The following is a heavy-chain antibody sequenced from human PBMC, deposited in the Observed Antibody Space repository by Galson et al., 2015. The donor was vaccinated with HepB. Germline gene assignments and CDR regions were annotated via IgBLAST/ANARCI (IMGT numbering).Heavy chain of an antibody. CDR2: IYSGGGT. V-gene: IGHV3-66*01. D-gene: IGHD1-1*01. Sequence: SLRLSCAASGFTVSSNYMSWVRQAPGKGLEWVSVIYSGGGTYYADSVKGRFTISRDNSKNTLYLQMNSLRAEDTAVYYCARGSTGDAFDIWGQGTMVTVSS. CDR3: ARGSTGDAFDI. J-gene: IGHJ3*02. CDR1: GFTVSSNY.